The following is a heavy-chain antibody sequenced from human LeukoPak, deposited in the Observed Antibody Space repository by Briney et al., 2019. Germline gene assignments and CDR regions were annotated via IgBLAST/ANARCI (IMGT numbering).Heavy chain of an antibody. Sequence: PSETLSLTCAVYGGSSSGYYWSWIRQPPGKGLEWIGEINHSGSTNYNPSLKSRVTISVDTSKNQFSLKLSSVTAADTAVYYCARMGYQLLDDAFDIWGQGTVVTVSS. V-gene: IGHV4-34*01. CDR1: GGSSSGYY. D-gene: IGHD2-2*01. CDR3: ARMGYQLLDDAFDI. CDR2: INHSGST. J-gene: IGHJ3*02.